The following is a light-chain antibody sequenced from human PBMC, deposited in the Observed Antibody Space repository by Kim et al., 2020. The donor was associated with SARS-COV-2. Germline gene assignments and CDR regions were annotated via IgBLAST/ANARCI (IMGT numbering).Light chain of an antibody. J-gene: IGLJ1*01. Sequence: GQSVTISFTGTGGDVGAYNYVSWYQRHPGKAPKLMIYEVNKRPSGVPDRCSGSKSGNTASLTVSGLQAEDEADYYCSSYAGSNNYVFGTGTKVTVL. V-gene: IGLV2-8*01. CDR3: SSYAGSNNYV. CDR1: GGDVGAYNY. CDR2: EVN.